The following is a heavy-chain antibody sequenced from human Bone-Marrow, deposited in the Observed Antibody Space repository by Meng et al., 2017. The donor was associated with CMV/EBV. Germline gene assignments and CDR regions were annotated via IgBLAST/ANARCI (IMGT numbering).Heavy chain of an antibody. Sequence: SETLSLTCAVYGGSFSGYYWSWIRQPPGKGLEWIGEINHSGSTNYNPSLKSRVTISVDTSKNQFSLKLSSVTAADTAVYYCARGKPGYSSSWYPHFDYWGQGTRVTVYS. CDR2: INHSGST. CDR1: GGSFSGYY. J-gene: IGHJ4*02. CDR3: ARGKPGYSSSWYPHFDY. D-gene: IGHD6-13*01. V-gene: IGHV4-34*01.